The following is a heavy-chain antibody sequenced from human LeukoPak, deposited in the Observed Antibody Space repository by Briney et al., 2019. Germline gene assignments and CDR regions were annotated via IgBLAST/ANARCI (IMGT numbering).Heavy chain of an antibody. V-gene: IGHV3-30*18. CDR2: ISYDGSNK. D-gene: IGHD2-2*02. Sequence: RGSLRLSCAASGFTFSSYGMHWVRQAPGKGLEWVAVISYDGSNKYYADSVKGRFTISRDNSKNTLYLQMNSLRAEDTAVYYCANPYPQGSFDYWGQGTLVTVSS. CDR1: GFTFSSYG. J-gene: IGHJ4*02. CDR3: ANPYPQGSFDY.